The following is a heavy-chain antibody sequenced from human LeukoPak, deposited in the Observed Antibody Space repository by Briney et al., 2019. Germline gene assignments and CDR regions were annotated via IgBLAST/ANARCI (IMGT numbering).Heavy chain of an antibody. D-gene: IGHD5-24*01. Sequence: SETLPHLRSLSGGSLCIYQWSWLPDPPGGGAESSGNKPYSKNTNYNPSLKSRVTISLDTSKNQFSVNLNSVTAADTAVYYCVRATSGQRRDGYNYSFYYYMDVWGKGTTVTVSS. CDR2: KPYSKNT. CDR3: VRATSGQRRDGYNYSFYYYMDV. J-gene: IGHJ6*03. V-gene: IGHV4-59*01. CDR1: GGSLCIYQ.